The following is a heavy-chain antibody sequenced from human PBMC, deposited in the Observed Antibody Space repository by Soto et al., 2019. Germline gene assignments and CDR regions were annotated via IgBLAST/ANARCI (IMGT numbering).Heavy chain of an antibody. CDR1: GFSFSNHA. D-gene: IGHD6-6*01. Sequence: GGSLRLSCAASGFSFSNHAMSWVRQAPGKGLEWVSSLSGDTRDTYAADSVKGRFTISRDNAKNSLFLQMNNLRTEDSAVYFCARDPNNSSSWWPDPWGRGALVPVSS. CDR2: LSGDTRDT. J-gene: IGHJ5*02. V-gene: IGHV3-21*01. CDR3: ARDPNNSSSWWPDP.